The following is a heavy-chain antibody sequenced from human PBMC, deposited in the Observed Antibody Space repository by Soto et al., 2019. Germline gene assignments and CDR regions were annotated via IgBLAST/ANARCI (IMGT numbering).Heavy chain of an antibody. J-gene: IGHJ1*01. CDR3: TSGLDDAKIHH. CDR2: IHPSGDT. V-gene: IGHV3-66*01. Sequence: GESLKISCAGSGFTVSRHYMTWVRQAPGRGLEWVTFIHPSGDTFYAGSVKGRFAISRDTSKNTLSLQMNSLRVEDTAVYYCTSGLDDAKIHHWGQGTLVTVSS. CDR1: GFTVSRHY. D-gene: IGHD1-1*01.